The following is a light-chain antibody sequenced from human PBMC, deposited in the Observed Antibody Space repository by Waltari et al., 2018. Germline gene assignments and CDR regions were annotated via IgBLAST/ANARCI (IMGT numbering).Light chain of an antibody. Sequence: QSALAQPASVSGSPGQSITLSCTGISSDIGGYKYVSWYQQDPGKAPKLLIFDVNNRPSGVSSRFSASQSGNTASLTISDLQAEDEADYYCSSYTTSSTLELFGVGPRLTVL. V-gene: IGLV2-14*01. CDR2: DVN. CDR3: SSYTTSSTLEL. CDR1: SSDIGGYKY. J-gene: IGLJ3*02.